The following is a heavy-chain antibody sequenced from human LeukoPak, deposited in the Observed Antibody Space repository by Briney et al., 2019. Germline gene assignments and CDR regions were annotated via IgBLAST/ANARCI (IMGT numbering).Heavy chain of an antibody. CDR3: ARGPRCGGVCYRNDYYYYYYMDV. CDR1: GGTFSSYA. V-gene: IGHV1-69*13. J-gene: IGHJ6*03. CDR2: IIPIFGTA. Sequence: ASVKVSCKASGGTFSSYAISWVRQAPGQGLEWMGGIIPIFGTANYAQKFQGRVTITADESTSTAYMELSSLRSEDTAVYYCARGPRCGGVCYRNDYYYYYYMDVWGKGTTVTISS. D-gene: IGHD2-21*02.